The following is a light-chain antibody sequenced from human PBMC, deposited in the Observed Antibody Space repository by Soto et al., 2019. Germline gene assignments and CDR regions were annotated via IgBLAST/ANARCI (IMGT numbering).Light chain of an antibody. J-gene: IGKJ1*01. Sequence: AIGMTQSPSSLSASTGDRVTITCRASQGISSYLAWYQQKPGKAPKLLIYAASTLQSGVPSRFSGSGSGTDFTLTISCLQSEDFATYYCQQYYSYRTFGQGTKVDIK. CDR2: AAS. CDR1: QGISSY. CDR3: QQYYSYRT. V-gene: IGKV1-8*01.